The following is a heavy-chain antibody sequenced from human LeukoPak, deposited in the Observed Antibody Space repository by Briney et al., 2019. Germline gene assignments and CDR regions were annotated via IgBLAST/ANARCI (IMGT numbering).Heavy chain of an antibody. CDR3: ARARYGSGTSKGYMDV. V-gene: IGHV3-7*01. D-gene: IGHD3-10*01. CDR2: IKQDGSEK. Sequence: GGSLRLSCEASGFTFSDYWMTWVRQAPGKGLEWVANIKQDGSEKLYVDSVKGRFIISRDNGRNSLYLQMKSLRVEDTAVYYCARARYGSGTSKGYMDVWGKGTTVTISS. J-gene: IGHJ6*03. CDR1: GFTFSDYW.